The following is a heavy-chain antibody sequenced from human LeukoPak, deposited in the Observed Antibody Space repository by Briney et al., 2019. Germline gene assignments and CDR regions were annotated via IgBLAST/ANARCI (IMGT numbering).Heavy chain of an antibody. J-gene: IGHJ3*02. CDR3: AREGSGAYCGGDCGAFDI. V-gene: IGHV1-69*13. D-gene: IGHD2-21*01. CDR1: GYTFTSYG. Sequence: ASVKVSCKASGYTFTSYGISWVRQAPGQGLEWMGGIIPIFGTANYAQKFQGRVTITADESTSTAYMELSSLRSEDTAVYYCAREGSGAYCGGDCGAFDIWGQGTMVTVSS. CDR2: IIPIFGTA.